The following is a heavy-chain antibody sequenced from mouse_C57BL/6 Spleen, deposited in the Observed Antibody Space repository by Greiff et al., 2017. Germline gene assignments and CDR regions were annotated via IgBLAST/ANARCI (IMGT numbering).Heavy chain of an antibody. CDR3: AREGTGTSFDY. D-gene: IGHD4-1*01. V-gene: IGHV5-16*01. CDR2: INYDGSST. Sequence: EVMLVESEGGLVQPGSSMKLSCTASGFTFSDYYMAWVRQVPEKGLEWVANINYDGSSTYYLDSLKSRFIISRDNAKNILYLQMSSLKYEDTATYYCAREGTGTSFDYWGQGTTLTVSS. CDR1: GFTFSDYY. J-gene: IGHJ2*01.